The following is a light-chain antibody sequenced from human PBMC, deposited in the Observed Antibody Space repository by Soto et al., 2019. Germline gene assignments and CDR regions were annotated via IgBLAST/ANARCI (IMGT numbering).Light chain of an antibody. Sequence: QSALTQPASESGSPGQSITISCTGTSSDVGSYNLVSWYQQHPGKAPKLMIYEANKRPSGVSNRFSGSKSGNTASLTISGLQAEDEADYYCCSYAGSSTFYVFGTETKLPS. V-gene: IGLV2-23*01. J-gene: IGLJ1*01. CDR2: EAN. CDR3: CSYAGSSTFYV. CDR1: SSDVGSYNL.